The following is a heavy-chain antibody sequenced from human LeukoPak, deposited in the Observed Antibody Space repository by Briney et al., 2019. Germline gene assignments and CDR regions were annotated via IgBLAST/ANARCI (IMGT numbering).Heavy chain of an antibody. CDR1: GHSITNGDY. CDR2: IYNSAST. CDR3: AKNSTSGFFDY. D-gene: IGHD3-10*01. V-gene: IGHV4-38-2*01. J-gene: IGHJ4*02. Sequence: PSETLSLTCVVSGHSITNGDYWGWIRQSPGKVLEWIASIYNSASTHYHPSLKSRVTILVDTSKNEFSLKMRSVTAADTAVYYCAKNSTSGFFDYWGQGTLATVSS.